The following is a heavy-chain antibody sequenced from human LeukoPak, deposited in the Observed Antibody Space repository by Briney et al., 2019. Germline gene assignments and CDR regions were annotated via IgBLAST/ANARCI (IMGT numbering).Heavy chain of an antibody. CDR2: IIPIFGTA. J-gene: IGHJ4*02. CDR1: GGTFSSYA. D-gene: IGHD2-15*01. V-gene: IGHV1-69*13. CDR3: ASRECSGGSCYSGKFDY. Sequence: ASVKVSCKASGGTFSSYAISWVRQAPGQGLEWMGGIIPIFGTANYAQKFQGRDTITADESTSTAYMELSSLRSEDTAVYYCASRECSGGSCYSGKFDYWGQGTLVTVSS.